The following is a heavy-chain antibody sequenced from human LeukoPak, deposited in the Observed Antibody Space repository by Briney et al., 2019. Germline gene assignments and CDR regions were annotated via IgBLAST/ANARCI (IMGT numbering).Heavy chain of an antibody. CDR1: GGSLSSSSYY. CDR3: TRGSYDVLTGYSTLGEY. D-gene: IGHD3-9*01. V-gene: IGHV4-39*02. CDR2: IYYSGST. J-gene: IGHJ4*01. Sequence: SETLSLTCTVSGGSLSSSSYYWGWVRQPPGKGLEWIGNIYYSGSTYYNLSLKSQLTISLDTSQRHFSLRLSSVTAADTASYYCTRGSYDVLTGYSTLGEYWGQGRLASVSS.